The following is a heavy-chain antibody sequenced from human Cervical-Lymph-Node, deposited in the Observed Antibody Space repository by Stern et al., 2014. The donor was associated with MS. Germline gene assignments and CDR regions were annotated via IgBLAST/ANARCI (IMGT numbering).Heavy chain of an antibody. Sequence: EVQLLESGAEVKKPGESLKISCEASGYLFDDYWIGWVRQMSGRGLELVAIIFPRDSNTRYSPSVHGPVTISADKSISPAFLQWSSLKAADPAMYYCARSPATPSGYDRFDYWGQGALVTVSS. CDR3: ARSPATPSGYDRFDY. V-gene: IGHV5-51*03. CDR1: GYLFDDYW. J-gene: IGHJ4*02. CDR2: IFPRDSNT. D-gene: IGHD5-12*01.